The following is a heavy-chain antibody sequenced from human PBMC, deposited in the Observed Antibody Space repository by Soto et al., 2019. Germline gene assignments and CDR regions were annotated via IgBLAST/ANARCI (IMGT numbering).Heavy chain of an antibody. J-gene: IGHJ6*02. D-gene: IGHD5-18*01. V-gene: IGHV1-69*13. CDR1: GGTFSSYA. CDR3: ARGLWIQLAPHRYYYYGMDV. Sequence: AASVKVSCKASGGTFSSYAISWVRQAPGQGLEWMGGIIPIFGTANYAQKFQGRVTITADESTSTAYMELSSLRSEDTAVYYCARGLWIQLAPHRYYYYGMDVWGQGTTVTVSS. CDR2: IIPIFGTA.